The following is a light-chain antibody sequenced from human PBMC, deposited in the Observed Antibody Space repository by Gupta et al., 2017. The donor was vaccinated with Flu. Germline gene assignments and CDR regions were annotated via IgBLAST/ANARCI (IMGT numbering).Light chain of an antibody. V-gene: IGKV1-5*03. CDR1: HSISIW. CDR2: KAS. Sequence: QMTQSPSTLSASVGDRVSITCRASHSISIWLAWYQQKPGKAPKLLIYKASDLESGVPSRFSGSGSGTDFTLTISSLQPDDFATYYCQQDNSYSITFGEGTPLEIK. CDR3: QQDNSYSIT. J-gene: IGKJ5*01.